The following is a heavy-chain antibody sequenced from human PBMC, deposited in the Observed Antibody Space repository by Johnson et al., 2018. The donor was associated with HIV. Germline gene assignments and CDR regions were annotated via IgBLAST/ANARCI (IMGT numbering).Heavy chain of an antibody. Sequence: QVQLVESGGGVVQPGGSLRLSCAASGFTFSSYGMHWVRQAPGKGLEWVAFIRYDGSNKYYADSVKGRFTISRDNSKNTLYLQMNSLRAEDTAVFYCAREGFWGSGSYYNPAALDIWGQGTMVTVSS. V-gene: IGHV3-30*02. J-gene: IGHJ3*02. CDR3: AREGFWGSGSYYNPAALDI. CDR1: GFTFSSYG. D-gene: IGHD3-10*01. CDR2: IRYDGSNK.